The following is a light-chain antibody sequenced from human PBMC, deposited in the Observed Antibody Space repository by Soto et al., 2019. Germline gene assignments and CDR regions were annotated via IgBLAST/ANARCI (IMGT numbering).Light chain of an antibody. CDR3: QQYNNWPQT. J-gene: IGKJ1*01. CDR1: QSVSSY. V-gene: IGKV3-20*01. CDR2: GAS. Sequence: EIVLTQSPGTLSLSPGERATLSCRASQSVSSYLAWYQQKPGQAPRLLIYGASSRATGIPDRFSGSGSGTDFTLTISRLEPEDFAVYYCQQYNNWPQTFGQGTKVEIK.